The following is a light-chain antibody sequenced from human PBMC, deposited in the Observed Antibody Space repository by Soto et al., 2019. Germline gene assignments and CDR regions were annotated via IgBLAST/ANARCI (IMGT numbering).Light chain of an antibody. CDR1: QHVSSN. Sequence: EIVMTQSPATLSVSPGGSATLSCRASQHVSSNFAWYRQKPGQAPTLLIYRASTRATGIPARFSGSGSGTEFTLPISSLQAEDFAVYYCQQYNNWPYTFGQGTKLEIK. CDR3: QQYNNWPYT. J-gene: IGKJ2*01. V-gene: IGKV3-15*01. CDR2: RAS.